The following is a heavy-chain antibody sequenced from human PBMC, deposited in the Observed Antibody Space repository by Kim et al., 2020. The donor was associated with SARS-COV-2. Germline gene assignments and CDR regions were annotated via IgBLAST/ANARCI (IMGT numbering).Heavy chain of an antibody. D-gene: IGHD4-17*01. V-gene: IGHV3-33*01. CDR3: ARVLSDYGDGGDYFDY. CDR1: GFTFSSYG. CDR2: IWYDGSNK. Sequence: GGSLRLSCAASGFTFSSYGMHWVRQAPGKGLEWVAVIWYDGSNKYYADSVKGRFTISRDNSKNTLYLQMNSLRAEDTAVYYCARVLSDYGDGGDYFDYWGQGTLVTVSS. J-gene: IGHJ4*02.